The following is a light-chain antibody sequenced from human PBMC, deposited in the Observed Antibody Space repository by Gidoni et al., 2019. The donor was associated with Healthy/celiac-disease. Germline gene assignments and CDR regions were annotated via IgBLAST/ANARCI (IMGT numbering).Light chain of an antibody. CDR3: QQSYSPPWT. J-gene: IGKJ1*01. CDR1: QSISSY. Sequence: DSQMTQTPSSLSASVGDRVTITCRASQSISSYLNWYQQKPGKAPKLLIYSASSLQSGVPSRFSGSGSGTDFTLTISSLQPADFSSYYCQQSYSPPWTFXXXTKVEIK. V-gene: IGKV1-39*01. CDR2: SAS.